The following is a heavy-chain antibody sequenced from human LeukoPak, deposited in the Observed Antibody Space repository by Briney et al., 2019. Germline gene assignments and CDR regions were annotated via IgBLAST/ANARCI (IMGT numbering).Heavy chain of an antibody. Sequence: GGSLRLSCAASGFTFSSYAMHWVRQAPGKGLEYVSAVSSNGGSTYYANSVKGRFTISRDNSKNTLYLQMGSLRAEDMAVYYCARGPRQPSGYYYLAASFFDYWGQGTLVTVSS. J-gene: IGHJ4*02. CDR3: ARGPRQPSGYYYLAASFFDY. V-gene: IGHV3-64*01. D-gene: IGHD3-22*01. CDR1: GFTFSSYA. CDR2: VSSNGGST.